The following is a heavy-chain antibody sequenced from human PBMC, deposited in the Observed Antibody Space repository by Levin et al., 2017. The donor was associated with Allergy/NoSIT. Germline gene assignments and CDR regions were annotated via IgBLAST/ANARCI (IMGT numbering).Heavy chain of an antibody. Sequence: KPGGSLRLSCAASGFTFSSYSMNWVRQAPGKGLEWVSSISSSSSYIYYADSVKGRFTISRDNAKNSLYLQMNSLRAEDTAVYYCARDPDYYDSSGYPRGRYYYYYGMDVWGQGTTVTVSS. D-gene: IGHD3-22*01. CDR3: ARDPDYYDSSGYPRGRYYYYYGMDV. J-gene: IGHJ6*02. CDR1: GFTFSSYS. V-gene: IGHV3-21*01. CDR2: ISSSSSYI.